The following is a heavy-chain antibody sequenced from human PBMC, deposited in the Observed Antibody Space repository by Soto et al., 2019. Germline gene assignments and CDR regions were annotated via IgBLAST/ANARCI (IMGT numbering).Heavy chain of an antibody. CDR2: IYPGDSDT. V-gene: IGHV5-51*01. Sequence: GESLKIFCKGSGYSFTSDWIGWVREMPGKGLEWMGIIYPGDSDTRYSPSFQGQVTISADKSISTAYLQWSSLKASDTAMYYCARQLLGFCSSTSCLNYYYYGMDVWGQGTTVTVSS. CDR1: GYSFTSDW. CDR3: ARQLLGFCSSTSCLNYYYYGMDV. J-gene: IGHJ6*02. D-gene: IGHD2-2*01.